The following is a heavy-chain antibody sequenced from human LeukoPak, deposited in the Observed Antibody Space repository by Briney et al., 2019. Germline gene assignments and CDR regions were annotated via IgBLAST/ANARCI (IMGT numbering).Heavy chain of an antibody. D-gene: IGHD2-15*01. Sequence: GGSLRLSCAASGFTFSSYAMSWVRQAPGKGLEWVSAISGSGGSTYYADSVKGRFTISRDNSKNTLYPQMNSLRAEDTAVYYCAKDQVVVVAATDYWGQGTLVTVSS. V-gene: IGHV3-23*01. CDR1: GFTFSSYA. J-gene: IGHJ4*02. CDR2: ISGSGGST. CDR3: AKDQVVVVAATDY.